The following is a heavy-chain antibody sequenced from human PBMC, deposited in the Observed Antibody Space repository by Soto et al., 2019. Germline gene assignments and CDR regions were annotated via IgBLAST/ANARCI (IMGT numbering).Heavy chain of an antibody. CDR2: ISGSGGST. V-gene: IGHV3-23*01. CDR3: AKKTDSSSPWGALDI. D-gene: IGHD6-19*01. Sequence: VQLLESGGGLVQPGGSPTLSCAASGFTFSSYAMSWVRQAPAQGLQWVSGISGSGGSTYYADSVKGRFTISRDSSKNTLYLQMDSLRVEDTAVYYCAKKTDSSSPWGALDIWGQGTMVSV. CDR1: GFTFSSYA. J-gene: IGHJ3*02.